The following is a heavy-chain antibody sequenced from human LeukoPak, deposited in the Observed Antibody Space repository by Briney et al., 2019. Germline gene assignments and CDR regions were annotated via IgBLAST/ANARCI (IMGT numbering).Heavy chain of an antibody. D-gene: IGHD3-10*01. J-gene: IGHJ5*02. Sequence: SETLSLTCTVSGGSISSYYWSWIRQPPGKGLEWIGYIYYSGSTNYNPSLKSRVTISVDTSKNQFSLKLSSVTAADTAVYYCARLYGSGSYYNAGWFDPWGQGTLVTVSS. V-gene: IGHV4-59*08. CDR1: GGSISSYY. CDR3: ARLYGSGSYYNAGWFDP. CDR2: IYYSGST.